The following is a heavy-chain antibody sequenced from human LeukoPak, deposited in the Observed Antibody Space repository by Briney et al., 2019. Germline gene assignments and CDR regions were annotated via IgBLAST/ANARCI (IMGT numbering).Heavy chain of an antibody. J-gene: IGHJ4*02. CDR2: ISVSGGST. Sequence: GGSLRLSCAASGFTFSSYAMSWVRQAPGKGLEWVSAISVSGGSTYYADSVKGRFTISRDYSMNTLYLQVNSLTAEDTAVYYCAKGAHEGSNYYYVTPPEYWGQGTLVTVSS. CDR1: GFTFSSYA. V-gene: IGHV3-23*01. CDR3: AKGAHEGSNYYYVTPPEY. D-gene: IGHD3-22*01.